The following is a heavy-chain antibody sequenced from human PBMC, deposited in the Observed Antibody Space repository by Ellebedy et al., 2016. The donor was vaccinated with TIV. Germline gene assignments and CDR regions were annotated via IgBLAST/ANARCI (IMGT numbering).Heavy chain of an antibody. D-gene: IGHD1-14*01. J-gene: IGHJ4*02. CDR3: ARGSIRNSYYFDW. CDR1: GDSISSHY. Sequence: SETLSLXXTVSGDSISSHYWNWIRQPPGGGLEWIGCVYYSGKIFTGNTNSNPSLKSRVTFSVDTSKNQFSLRLRSVTAADTAVYYCARGSIRNSYYFDWWGQGTQVTVSS. CDR2: VYYSGKIFTGNT. V-gene: IGHV4-59*11.